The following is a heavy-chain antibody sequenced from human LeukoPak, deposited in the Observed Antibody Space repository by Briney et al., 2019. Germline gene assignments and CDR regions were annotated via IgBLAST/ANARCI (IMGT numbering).Heavy chain of an antibody. Sequence: GGSLRLSCAASGFTFADAWMSWVRQPPGKGLEWVAVIWYDGSNKYYADSVKGRFTISRDNSKNTLYLQMNSLRAEDTAVYYCAREWVATITFYGMDVWGQGTTVTVSS. V-gene: IGHV3-33*08. J-gene: IGHJ6*02. D-gene: IGHD5-24*01. CDR3: AREWVATITFYGMDV. CDR1: GFTFADAW. CDR2: IWYDGSNK.